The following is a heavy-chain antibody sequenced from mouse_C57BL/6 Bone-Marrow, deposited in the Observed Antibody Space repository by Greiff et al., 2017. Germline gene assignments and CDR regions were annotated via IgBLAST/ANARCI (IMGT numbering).Heavy chain of an antibody. Sequence: QVQLQQSGAELVKPGASVKLSCKASGFTFTEYTIHWVKQRPGQGLEWIGWFYPGSGSIKYNEKFKDKATLTAAKSSSTVYMELSRLTSEDAAVYFCARHEDRNYYYGLDYWGQGTTLTVSS. D-gene: IGHD1-1*01. CDR1: GFTFTEYT. J-gene: IGHJ2*01. CDR3: ARHEDRNYYYGLDY. CDR2: FYPGSGSI. V-gene: IGHV1-62-2*01.